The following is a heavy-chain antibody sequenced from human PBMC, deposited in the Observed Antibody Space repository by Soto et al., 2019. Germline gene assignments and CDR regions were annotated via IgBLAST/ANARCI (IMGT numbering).Heavy chain of an antibody. Sequence: QVQLVESGGGVVQPGGSLRLSCAASGFTFSTSAMHWVRQAPGKGLEWVALISYHGSNKYYGDSVEGRFTISRDNSKNTLYLQMDSLRAEDTAAYYCARDLTKHVDYWGQGTLVTVSS. D-gene: IGHD2-21*01. CDR2: ISYHGSNK. CDR1: GFTFSTSA. J-gene: IGHJ4*02. V-gene: IGHV3-30-3*01. CDR3: ARDLTKHVDY.